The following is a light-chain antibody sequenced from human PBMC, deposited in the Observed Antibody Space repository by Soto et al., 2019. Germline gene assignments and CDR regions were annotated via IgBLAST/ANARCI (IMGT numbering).Light chain of an antibody. Sequence: EIVLAQSPAAPSLSPGGRATLSCRAGQSISSTVAWYQQKPGQAPRLLVYGASTRATGIPVRFSGSGSGTEFTLTISTLQSEDSAVYYCQQYKDWPTTFGQGTKVDI. CDR3: QQYKDWPTT. CDR2: GAS. V-gene: IGKV3-15*01. J-gene: IGKJ1*01. CDR1: QSISST.